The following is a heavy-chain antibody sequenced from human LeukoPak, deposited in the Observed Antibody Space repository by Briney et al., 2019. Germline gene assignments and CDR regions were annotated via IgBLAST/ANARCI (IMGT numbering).Heavy chain of an antibody. J-gene: IGHJ4*02. CDR1: VGIFANYA. D-gene: IGHD3-3*01. CDR2: IIPIFGTG. CDR3: AKGHDDFRQFDF. Sequence: SVTVSCKASVGIFANYAISWVRKAPGQGLEWMGGIIPIFGTGHSAQKFQGRLTITADESTRTSYMELSSLRSEDTAVYYCAKGHDDFRQFDFWGQGTLVIVSS. V-gene: IGHV1-69*01.